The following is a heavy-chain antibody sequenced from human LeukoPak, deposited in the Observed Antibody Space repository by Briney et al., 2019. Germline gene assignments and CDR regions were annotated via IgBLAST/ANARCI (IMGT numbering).Heavy chain of an antibody. CDR2: IYTSGST. V-gene: IGHV4-4*07. CDR3: ASSSIAAREDYYYYGMDV. Sequence: SETLSLTCTVSGGSISSYYWSWIRQPAGKGLEWIGRIYTSGSTNYNPSLKSRVTMSVDTSKNQFSLELSSVTAADTAVYYCASSSIAAREDYYYYGMDVWGQGTTVTVSS. CDR1: GGSISSYY. J-gene: IGHJ6*02. D-gene: IGHD6-6*01.